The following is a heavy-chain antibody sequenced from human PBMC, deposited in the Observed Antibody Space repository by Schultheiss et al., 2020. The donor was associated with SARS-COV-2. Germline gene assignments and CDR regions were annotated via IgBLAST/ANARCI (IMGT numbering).Heavy chain of an antibody. CDR2: ITGDGGST. V-gene: IGHV3-11*06. J-gene: IGHJ6*02. CDR3: ARDRGCSSTSCYNYYYYGMDV. D-gene: IGHD2-2*02. CDR1: GFAFSAYY. Sequence: GGSLRLSCAASGFAFSAYYMSWIRQAPGKGLEWVSVITGDGGSTNYADSVKGRFTISRDNSKNSLYLQMNSLRAEDTAVYYCARDRGCSSTSCYNYYYYGMDVWGQGTTVTVSS.